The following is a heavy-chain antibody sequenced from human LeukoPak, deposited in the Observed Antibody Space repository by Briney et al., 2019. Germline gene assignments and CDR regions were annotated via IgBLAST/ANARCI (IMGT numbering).Heavy chain of an antibody. V-gene: IGHV3-23*01. Sequence: GGSLRLSCAASGFTFSSYVMTWVRQASGKGLEWVSAISDSGGSTYYADSVKGRFTISRDNAKNSLYLQMNSLRAEDTAVYYCARVGYCSGGSCYYFDYWGQGTLVTVSS. CDR1: GFTFSSYV. D-gene: IGHD2-15*01. CDR3: ARVGYCSGGSCYYFDY. CDR2: ISDSGGST. J-gene: IGHJ4*02.